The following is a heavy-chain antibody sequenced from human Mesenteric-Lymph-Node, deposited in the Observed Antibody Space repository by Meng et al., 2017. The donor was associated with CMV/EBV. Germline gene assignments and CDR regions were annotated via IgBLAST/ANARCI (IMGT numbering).Heavy chain of an antibody. CDR3: ARGSSITDFWSGYSWAFDI. Sequence: ESLKISCAASGFTFSSYSMNWVRQAPGKGLEWVSYISSSSSTIYYADSVKGRFTISRDNAKNSLYLQMNSLRAEDTAVYYCARGSSITDFWSGYSWAFDIWGQGTMVTVSS. CDR2: ISSSSSTI. J-gene: IGHJ3*02. V-gene: IGHV3-48*04. D-gene: IGHD3-3*01. CDR1: GFTFSSYS.